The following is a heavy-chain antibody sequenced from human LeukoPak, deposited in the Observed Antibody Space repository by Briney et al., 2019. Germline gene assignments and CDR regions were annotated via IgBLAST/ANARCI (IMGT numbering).Heavy chain of an antibody. V-gene: IGHV1-18*01. CDR2: ISTYYGNT. J-gene: IGHJ4*02. Sequence: ASVKVSCKASGYTFTSYGFSWVRQAPGQGLEWMGWISTYYGNTNYAQKLQDRVTMTTDTSTSTAYKELTSLRSDDTAVYYCARVYSTNYYGSGDRPFLFDYWGQGTVVTVSS. CDR1: GYTFTSYG. CDR3: ARVYSTNYYGSGDRPFLFDY. D-gene: IGHD3-10*01.